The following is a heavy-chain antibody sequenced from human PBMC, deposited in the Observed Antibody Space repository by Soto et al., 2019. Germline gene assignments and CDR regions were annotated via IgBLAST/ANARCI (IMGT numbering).Heavy chain of an antibody. CDR2: IYYSGST. D-gene: IGHD3-10*01. V-gene: IGHV4-28*01. CDR1: GYSISSSNW. Sequence: QVQLQESGPGLVKPSDTLSLTCAVSGYSISSSNWWGWIRQPPGKGLGWIGYIYYSGSTYYNPSLKGRVTMSADTSKNQFSLKLSSVTAVDTAVYYCARIATMVRGVPSGYFDLWGRGTLVTVSS. J-gene: IGHJ2*01. CDR3: ARIATMVRGVPSGYFDL.